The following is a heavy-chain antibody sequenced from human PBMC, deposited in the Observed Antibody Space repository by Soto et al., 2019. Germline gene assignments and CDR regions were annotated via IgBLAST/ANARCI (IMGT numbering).Heavy chain of an antibody. CDR2: TKNKPNSYTT. CDR1: GFTFSDYY. CDR3: AREMFQFLESFPSYHYAMDV. J-gene: IGHJ6*02. D-gene: IGHD3-3*01. Sequence: GGSLRLSCATSGFTFSDYYMDWVRQAPGKGLEWVGRTKNKPNSYTTEYAASVKGRFTISRDDSKKSLYLQMNSLKTEDTAVYYCAREMFQFLESFPSYHYAMDVWGQGTSVTVSS. V-gene: IGHV3-72*01.